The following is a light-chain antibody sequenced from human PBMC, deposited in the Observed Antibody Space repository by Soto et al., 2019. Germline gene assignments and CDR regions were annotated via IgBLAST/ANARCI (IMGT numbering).Light chain of an antibody. CDR1: QSVSSNH. V-gene: IGKV3D-20*02. CDR2: GGS. CDR3: QQRSKWPIT. Sequence: EILLTQSPGTLSLSPGERPTLSCRASQSVSSNHLAWYQQKPGQAPRLLIYGGSSRDTGIPVRFSGSGSGTDFTLPISRLEPEDFEVYYCQQRSKWPITFGQGTRLEIK. J-gene: IGKJ5*01.